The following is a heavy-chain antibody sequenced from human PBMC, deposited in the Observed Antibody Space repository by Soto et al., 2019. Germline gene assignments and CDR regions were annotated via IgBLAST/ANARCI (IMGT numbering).Heavy chain of an antibody. Sequence: QVQLVESGGGVVQPGRSLRLSCAASGFTFSSYGMHWVRQAPGKGLEWVAVIWYDGSNKYYADSVKGRFTISRDNSKNTLYLQMNSLRAEDTAVYYCARHGDGWYLLHSYWYFDLWGRGTLVTVSS. J-gene: IGHJ2*01. D-gene: IGHD6-19*01. CDR2: IWYDGSNK. CDR3: ARHGDGWYLLHSYWYFDL. CDR1: GFTFSSYG. V-gene: IGHV3-33*01.